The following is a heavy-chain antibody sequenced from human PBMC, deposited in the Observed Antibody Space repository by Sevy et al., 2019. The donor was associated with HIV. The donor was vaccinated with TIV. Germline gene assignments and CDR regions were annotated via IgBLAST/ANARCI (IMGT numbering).Heavy chain of an antibody. CDR1: GFTFSANW. CDR2: IKGDGRDK. Sequence: GGSLRLSCAASGFTFSANWMNWVRQAPGKGLEWVANIKGDGRDKHYVDSVEGRFTISRDNAKNLLYLQMNSLRVEDMAVYYCAHETFGRFESWGQGTLVTVSS. D-gene: IGHD3-16*01. CDR3: AHETFGRFES. V-gene: IGHV3-7*01. J-gene: IGHJ4*02.